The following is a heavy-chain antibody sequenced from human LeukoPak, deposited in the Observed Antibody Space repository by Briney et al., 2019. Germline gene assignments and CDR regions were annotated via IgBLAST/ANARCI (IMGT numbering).Heavy chain of an antibody. D-gene: IGHD3-9*01. J-gene: IGHJ4*02. CDR2: IRSKAYGGTT. Sequence: PGGSLRLSCAASGFTFSSYAMSWVRQAPGKGLEWVGFIRSKAYGGTTEYAASVKGRFTISRDDSKSIAYLQMNSLKTEDTAVYYCTRDGLRYFDRVRYFDYWGQGTLVTVSS. CDR1: GFTFSSYA. CDR3: TRDGLRYFDRVRYFDY. V-gene: IGHV3-49*04.